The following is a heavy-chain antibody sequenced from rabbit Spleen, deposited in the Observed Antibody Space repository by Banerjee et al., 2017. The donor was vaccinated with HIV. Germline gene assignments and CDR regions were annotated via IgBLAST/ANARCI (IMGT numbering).Heavy chain of an antibody. D-gene: IGHD8-1*01. Sequence: QQQLEESGGGLVQPEGSLTLTCTASGFSFSSYWMCWVRQAPGKGPEWIACIGDGVSYTTYCASWAKGRFTVSKTSSTTVTLQMTSLTAADTATYFCARDTGSSFSTYGMDLWGPGTLVTVS. CDR2: IGDGVSYTT. CDR1: GFSFSSYW. J-gene: IGHJ6*01. V-gene: IGHV1S45*01. CDR3: ARDTGSSFSTYGMDL.